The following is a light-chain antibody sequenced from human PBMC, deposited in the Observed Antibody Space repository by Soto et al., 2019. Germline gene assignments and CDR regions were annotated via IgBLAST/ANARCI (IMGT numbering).Light chain of an antibody. CDR2: GAS. CDR1: KSVSSSY. V-gene: IGKV3-20*01. J-gene: IGKJ1*01. Sequence: EVLLPRSPSPLPLPPGERGPPPCRASKSVSSSYLAWYQQKLGQAPRLFIYGASSRPTGIPDRFSGSGSGTDFTLTISRLEPEDFELYYCQQYGSSPWTFGQGTKVDIK. CDR3: QQYGSSPWT.